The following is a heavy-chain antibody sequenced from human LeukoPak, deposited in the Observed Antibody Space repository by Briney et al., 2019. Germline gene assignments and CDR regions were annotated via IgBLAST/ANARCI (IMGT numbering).Heavy chain of an antibody. Sequence: PGGSLRLSCAASGFTFSSYSMNWVRQAPGKGLEWVSSISSSSSYIYYADSVKGRFTISRDNAKNSLYLQMNSLRDEDTAVYYCARVPRLYYDSSGYYLPNYYYYGMDVWGQGTTVTVSS. V-gene: IGHV3-21*01. D-gene: IGHD3-22*01. CDR3: ARVPRLYYDSSGYYLPNYYYYGMDV. CDR1: GFTFSSYS. J-gene: IGHJ6*02. CDR2: ISSSSSYI.